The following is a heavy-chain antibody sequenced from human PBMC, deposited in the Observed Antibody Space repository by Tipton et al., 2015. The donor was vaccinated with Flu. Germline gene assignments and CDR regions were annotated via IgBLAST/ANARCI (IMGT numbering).Heavy chain of an antibody. V-gene: IGHV4-38-2*01. J-gene: IGHJ4*02. Sequence: GLVKPSETLSLTCAVSGYSISSGYYWGWIRQPPGKGLEWIGSIYHSGSTYYNPSLKSRVTISVDTSKNQFSLKLSSVTAADTAVYYCATTTYYYGSGSHDYWGQGTLVTVSS. D-gene: IGHD3-10*01. CDR2: IYHSGST. CDR1: GYSISSGYY. CDR3: ATTTYYYGSGSHDY.